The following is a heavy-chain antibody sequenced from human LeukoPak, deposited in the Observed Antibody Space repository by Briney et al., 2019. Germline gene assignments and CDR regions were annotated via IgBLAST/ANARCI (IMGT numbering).Heavy chain of an antibody. J-gene: IGHJ4*02. CDR3: ARVTYGSSSSLNY. Sequence: SETLSLTCTVSGGSISSYYWSWIRQPPGKGLEWIGYTYYSGSTNYNPSLKSRVTISVDTSKNQFSLKLSSVTAADTAVYYCARVTYGSSSSLNYWGQGTLVTVSS. CDR2: TYYSGST. V-gene: IGHV4-59*01. CDR1: GGSISSYY. D-gene: IGHD6-6*01.